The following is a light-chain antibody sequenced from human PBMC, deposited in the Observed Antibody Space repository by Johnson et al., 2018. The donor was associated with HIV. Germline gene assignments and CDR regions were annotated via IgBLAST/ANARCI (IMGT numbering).Light chain of an antibody. V-gene: IGLV1-51*01. CDR2: DNN. Sequence: QSVLTQPPSVSAAPGQKVTISCSGSTSNIGKSYVSWYQQLPGTAPKLLIYDNNRRPSGTPDRFSGSKSGTSATLGITGLQTGDEADYYCGTWDSSLSGYVCGTGTKVTVL. CDR3: GTWDSSLSGYV. J-gene: IGLJ1*01. CDR1: TSNIGKSY.